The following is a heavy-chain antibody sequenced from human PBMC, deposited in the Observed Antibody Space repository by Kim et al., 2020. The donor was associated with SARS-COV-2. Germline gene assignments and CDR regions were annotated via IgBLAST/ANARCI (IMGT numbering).Heavy chain of an antibody. CDR2: INAGNGNT. Sequence: ASVKVSCKASGYTFTTYTMHWVRQAPGQRLEWMGWINAGNGNTKYSQKFQGRVTITRDTSASTAYMELSSLRSEDTAVYYCARSMVLGIYYFDYWGQGTLCTVSS. CDR1: GYTFTTYT. J-gene: IGHJ4*02. D-gene: IGHD3-10*01. CDR3: ARSMVLGIYYFDY. V-gene: IGHV1-3*01.